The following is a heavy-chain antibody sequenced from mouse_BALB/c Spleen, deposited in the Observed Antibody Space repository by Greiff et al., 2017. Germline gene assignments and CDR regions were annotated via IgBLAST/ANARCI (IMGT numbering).Heavy chain of an antibody. Sequence: VQLQQSGPELVKPGASVKISCKASGYAFSSSWMNWVKQRPGQGLEWIGRIYPGDGDTNYNGKFKGKATLTADKSSSTAYMQLSSLTSVDSAVYFCARAPLREYFDYWGQGTTLTVSS. CDR1: GYAFSSSW. V-gene: IGHV1-82*01. D-gene: IGHD1-1*01. CDR2: IYPGDGDT. J-gene: IGHJ2*01. CDR3: ARAPLREYFDY.